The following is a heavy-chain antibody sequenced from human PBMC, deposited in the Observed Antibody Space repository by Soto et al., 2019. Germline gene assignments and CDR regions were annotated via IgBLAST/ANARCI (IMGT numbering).Heavy chain of an antibody. V-gene: IGHV1-69*12. CDR1: GGTFSNSP. CDR3: ASEINRWRGGLDY. Sequence: QVQLVQSGAEVKKPGSSVKVSCKASGGTFSNSPISWVRQAPGAGLEWMGGIISFVGTANFAQKFQGRVTITADDTTNTVYLEVNSLGSEDTAVYYCASEINRWRGGLDYCGQGTLVTVSS. J-gene: IGHJ4*02. CDR2: IISFVGTA. D-gene: IGHD3-10*01.